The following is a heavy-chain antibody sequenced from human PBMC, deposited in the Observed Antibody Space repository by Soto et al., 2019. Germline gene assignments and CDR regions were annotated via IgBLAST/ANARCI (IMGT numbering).Heavy chain of an antibody. D-gene: IGHD3-10*01. CDR1: GFTFISYS. J-gene: IGHJ4*02. CDR3: ARMVNYYGSGSYIRPFDY. CDR2: ISSSSSTI. Sequence: PGGSLRLSCAASGFTFISYSMNWVLQAPWKGLEWVSYISSSSSTIYYADSVKGRFTISRDNAKNSLYLQMNSLRAEDTAVYYCARMVNYYGSGSYIRPFDYWGQGTLVTVSS. V-gene: IGHV3-48*01.